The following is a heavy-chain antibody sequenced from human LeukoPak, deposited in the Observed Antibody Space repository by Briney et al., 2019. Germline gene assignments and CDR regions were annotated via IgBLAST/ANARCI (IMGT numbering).Heavy chain of an antibody. D-gene: IGHD3-3*01. V-gene: IGHV3-21*01. CDR1: GFTFSSYS. Sequence: GGSLRLSCAASGFTFSSYSMNWVRQAPGKGLEWVSSISSSSSYIYYADSVKGRFTISRDNAKNSLYLQMNSLSAEDTAVYYCARVTIFGVEDDDYWGQGTLVTVSS. CDR3: ARVTIFGVEDDDY. CDR2: ISSSSSYI. J-gene: IGHJ4*02.